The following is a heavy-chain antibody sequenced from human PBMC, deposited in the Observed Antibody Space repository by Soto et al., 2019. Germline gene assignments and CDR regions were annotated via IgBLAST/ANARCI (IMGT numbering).Heavy chain of an antibody. Sequence: QVQLVQSGTEVKKPGSSVKVSCKASGGTFRNYPINWVRQAPGQGLEWMGSIFTLTDIPDYAQNFQARLTISAYKSTSTAYMELSSLTSDDTAMYFCARGPLVVLNYFESWGQGTLVTVSS. CDR3: ARGPLVVLNYFES. CDR1: GGTFRNYP. CDR2: IFTLTDIP. V-gene: IGHV1-69*02. J-gene: IGHJ4*02.